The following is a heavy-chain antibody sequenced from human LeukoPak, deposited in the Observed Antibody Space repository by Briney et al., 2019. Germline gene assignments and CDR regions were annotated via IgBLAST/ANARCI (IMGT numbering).Heavy chain of an antibody. J-gene: IGHJ4*02. V-gene: IGHV3-23*01. CDR1: GFTFSSSA. CDR2: ISASGGST. D-gene: IGHD5-12*01. CDR3: ARNENSGWGYFDY. Sequence: GGSLRLSCAASGFTFSSSAMSWVRQVPGKGLEWVSGISASGGSTSYADSVRGRFTISRDNSKNTLYVQMNSLRAEDTAVYYCARNENSGWGYFDYWGQGTLVTVSS.